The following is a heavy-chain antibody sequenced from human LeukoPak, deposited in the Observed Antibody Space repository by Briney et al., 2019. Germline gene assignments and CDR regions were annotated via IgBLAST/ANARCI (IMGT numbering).Heavy chain of an antibody. D-gene: IGHD2/OR15-2a*01. J-gene: IGHJ6*02. Sequence: GGCLRLSCAASGFTFSRYWMHWLRQAPGKGLVWVSRISTDGSSTTYADSVKGRFTISRDNGRDTLYLHMYSLRAEDTAVYYCASYLTSIPSGMDVWGQGTTVTVSS. CDR1: GFTFSRYW. CDR2: ISTDGSST. V-gene: IGHV3-74*01. CDR3: ASYLTSIPSGMDV.